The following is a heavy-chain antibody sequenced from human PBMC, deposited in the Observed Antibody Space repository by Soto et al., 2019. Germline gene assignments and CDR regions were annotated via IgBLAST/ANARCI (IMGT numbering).Heavy chain of an antibody. CDR1: GGSISSYY. CDR2: IYYSGST. J-gene: IGHJ6*03. CDR3: ARHGHHLVRTRIAARQWYYYYYMDV. Sequence: LSLTCTVSGGSISSYYWSWIRQPPGKGLEWIGYIYYSGSTNYNPSLKSRVTISVDTSKNQFSLKLSSVTAADTAVYYCARHGHHLVRTRIAARQWYYYYYMDVWGKGTTVTVSS. D-gene: IGHD6-6*01. V-gene: IGHV4-59*08.